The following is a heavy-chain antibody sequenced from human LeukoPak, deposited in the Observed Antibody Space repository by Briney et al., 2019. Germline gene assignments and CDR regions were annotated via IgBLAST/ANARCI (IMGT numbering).Heavy chain of an antibody. V-gene: IGHV3-23*01. CDR2: ISGSGGST. CDR1: GFSFSNYA. J-gene: IGHJ6*02. CDR3: ATSSSSATEYYYYYYGMDV. Sequence: GGSLRLSCAASGFSFSNYAMSWVRQAPGKGLEWVSAISGSGGSTYYADSAKGRFTISRDNSKNTLYLQMNSLRAEDTAVYYCATSSSSATEYYYYYYGMDVWGQGTTVTVSS. D-gene: IGHD6-6*01.